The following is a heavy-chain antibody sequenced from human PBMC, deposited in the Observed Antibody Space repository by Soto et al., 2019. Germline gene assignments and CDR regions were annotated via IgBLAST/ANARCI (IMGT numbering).Heavy chain of an antibody. V-gene: IGHV1-58*01. J-gene: IGHJ4*02. D-gene: IGHD6-25*01. CDR3: AADPSIEAGTYYFDY. CDR1: GFTFTISA. CDR2: IVVGSGNT. Sequence: SVKVSCKASGFTFTISAVQWVRQARGQRLEWIGWIVVGSGNTNYAQKFQERVTITRDMSTSTAYMELSSLRSEDTAVYYCAADPSIEAGTYYFDYWGQGTLVTVSS.